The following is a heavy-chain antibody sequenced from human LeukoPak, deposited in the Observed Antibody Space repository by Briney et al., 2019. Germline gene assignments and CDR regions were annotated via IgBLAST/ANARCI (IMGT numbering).Heavy chain of an antibody. D-gene: IGHD3-22*01. J-gene: IGHJ4*02. CDR3: ARGSDDSSGYSFDY. V-gene: IGHV4-31*03. Sequence: SETLSLTCTVSGGSISSGGYYWSWIRQHPGKGLEWIGYIYYSGTTYYNPSLKSRVSVSIDTSKNQFSLKLSSVTAADTAVYYCARGSDDSSGYSFDYWGQGTLVTVSS. CDR1: GGSISSGGYY. CDR2: IYYSGTT.